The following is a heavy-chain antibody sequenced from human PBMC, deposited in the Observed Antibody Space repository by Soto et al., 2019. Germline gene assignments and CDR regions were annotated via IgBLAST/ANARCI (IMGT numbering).Heavy chain of an antibody. V-gene: IGHV3-23*01. CDR1: GFTFGIHA. J-gene: IGHJ6*02. CDR2: ISGSGGST. D-gene: IGHD2-15*01. Sequence: GGSLIRSCAASGFTFGIHAMSWVRHAPGKGLEWVSFISGSGGSTYYADSVKGRFTISRDNSKKTLYLQMNSLTGEDTAVYYCGKGSAATNYFYYATDVWGQGTTVTVSS. CDR3: GKGSAATNYFYYATDV.